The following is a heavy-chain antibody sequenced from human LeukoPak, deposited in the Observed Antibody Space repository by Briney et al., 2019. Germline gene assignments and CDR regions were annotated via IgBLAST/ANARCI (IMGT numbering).Heavy chain of an antibody. Sequence: HSGGSLRLSCAASGFTFSSYAMSWVRQAPGKGLEWVSAISGSGGSTYYADSVKGRFTISRDNSKNTLYLQMNSLRAEDTAVYYCAKRNFGGVWGSYVDAFDIWGQGTMVTVSS. CDR2: ISGSGGST. J-gene: IGHJ3*02. V-gene: IGHV3-23*01. CDR3: AKRNFGGVWGSYVDAFDI. CDR1: GFTFSSYA. D-gene: IGHD3-16*01.